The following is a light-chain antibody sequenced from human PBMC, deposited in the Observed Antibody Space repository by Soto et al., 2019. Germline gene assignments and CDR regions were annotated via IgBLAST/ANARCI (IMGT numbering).Light chain of an antibody. J-gene: IGLJ1*01. CDR2: EVS. Sequence: QCARNRAPSGYRAPRHGRRIICTRTSSDVGSYNRVSWYQQPPGTAPKLMIYEVSDRPSGVPDRFSGSKSGNTASLTISGLQAEDEADYYCSSYTSSSTYVFGTGTKVTVL. V-gene: IGLV2-18*02. CDR3: SSYTSSSTYV. CDR1: SSDVGSYNR.